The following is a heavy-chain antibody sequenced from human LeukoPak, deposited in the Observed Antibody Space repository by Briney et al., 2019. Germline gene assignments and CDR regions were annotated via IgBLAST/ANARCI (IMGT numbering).Heavy chain of an antibody. V-gene: IGHV3-7*01. Sequence: PGGSLRLSCAASTFTFSNYWMSWVRQAPGKGLEWVANIKQDGSEQYYVDSVKGRFTISRDNAKNSLHLQMNSLRAEDTAVYYCARGGVWYNSDVFDYWGQGTLVTGSS. J-gene: IGHJ4*02. CDR2: IKQDGSEQ. D-gene: IGHD2-8*01. CDR1: TFTFSNYW. CDR3: ARGGVWYNSDVFDY.